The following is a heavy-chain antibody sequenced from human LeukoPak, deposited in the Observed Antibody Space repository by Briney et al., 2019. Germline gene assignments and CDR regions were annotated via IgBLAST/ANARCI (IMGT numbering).Heavy chain of an antibody. CDR2: VYPGDSNT. Sequence: LGESLKISCKGSGYIFFNYWIGWVRQMPGKGLEWMGLVYPGDSNTIYSPSFQGQVTMSVDKSISTASLQWSSLKASDTAMYYCARVKDTPLGLDIDYWGQGTLLTVSS. J-gene: IGHJ4*02. CDR1: GYIFFNYW. CDR3: ARVKDTPLGLDIDY. D-gene: IGHD5-18*01. V-gene: IGHV5-51*01.